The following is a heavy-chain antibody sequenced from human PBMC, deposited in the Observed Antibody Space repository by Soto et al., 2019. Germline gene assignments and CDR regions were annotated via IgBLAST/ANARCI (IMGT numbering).Heavy chain of an antibody. J-gene: IGHJ4*02. D-gene: IGHD1-7*01. CDR1: GFTFSRHT. Sequence: PGGSLRISCAASGFTFSRHTMHWVRQAPGKGLEWVAAVSPDGNNKYYADSVKGRFTISRDNSRNTLFLQMNSLRSEDTAVYYCTREAQNYAVDFWGQGTLVTVSS. CDR2: VSPDGNNK. CDR3: TREAQNYAVDF. V-gene: IGHV3-30-3*01.